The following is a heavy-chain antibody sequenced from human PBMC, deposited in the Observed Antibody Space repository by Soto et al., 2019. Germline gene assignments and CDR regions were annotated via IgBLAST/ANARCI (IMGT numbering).Heavy chain of an antibody. CDR3: ARQVRSPSYFDY. V-gene: IGHV4-61*01. Sequence: QVQLQESGPGLVRPSETLSLTCPVFGASVSSGLYYWSWIRQPPGKGLEYIGYIYYAGITNYNPSLKSRVIISIDTSTNQFSLNLNSVTAADTAMYYCARQVRSPSYFDYWGQGTLVTVSS. J-gene: IGHJ4*02. CDR1: GASVSSGLYY. CDR2: IYYAGIT.